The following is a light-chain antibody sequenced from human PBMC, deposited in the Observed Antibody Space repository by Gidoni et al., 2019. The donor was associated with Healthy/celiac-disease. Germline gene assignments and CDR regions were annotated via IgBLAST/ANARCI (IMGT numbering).Light chain of an antibody. CDR2: KAS. J-gene: IGKJ3*01. CDR1: QSISSW. Sequence: DIHMTHSPSTLSASVGDRVTITCRASQSISSWLAWYQQKPGKAPKLLIYKASSLESGVPSRFSGSGSGTEVTLTISSLQPDDFATYYCQQYNSYSFTFGPGTKVDIK. CDR3: QQYNSYSFT. V-gene: IGKV1-5*03.